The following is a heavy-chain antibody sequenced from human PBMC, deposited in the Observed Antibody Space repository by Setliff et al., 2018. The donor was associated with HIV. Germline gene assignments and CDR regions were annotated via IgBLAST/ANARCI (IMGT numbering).Heavy chain of an antibody. D-gene: IGHD5-12*01. V-gene: IGHV1-69-2*01. CDR2: VDPEDGET. J-gene: IGHJ4*02. CDR1: GYTFTDYY. CDR3: ATTGGGYGRDY. Sequence: RASVKVSCKASGYTFTDYYMHWVQQAPGKGLEWMGRVDPEDGETIYAEKFQGRVTITADTSTDTAYMELSSLRSEDTAVYYCATTGGGYGRDYWGQGTLVTVS.